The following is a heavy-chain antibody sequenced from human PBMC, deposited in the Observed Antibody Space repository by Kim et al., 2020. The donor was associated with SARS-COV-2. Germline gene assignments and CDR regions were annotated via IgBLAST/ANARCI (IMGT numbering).Heavy chain of an antibody. CDR3: ARGPYYYDSSGYYSL. Sequence: ASVKVSCKASGYTLTSYYMHWVRQPPGQGLEWMGMINPSGGSISNAQKFQGRVTMTRDTSTSTVYMELSSLRSEDTAVYYCARGPYYYDSSGYYSLWGQGTLVTVSS. D-gene: IGHD3-22*01. V-gene: IGHV1-46*01. CDR1: GYTLTSYY. J-gene: IGHJ4*02. CDR2: INPSGGSI.